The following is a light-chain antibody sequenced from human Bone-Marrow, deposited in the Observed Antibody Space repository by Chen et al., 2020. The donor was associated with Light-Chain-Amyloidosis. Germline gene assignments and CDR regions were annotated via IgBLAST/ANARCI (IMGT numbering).Light chain of an antibody. J-gene: IGLJ3*02. CDR3: QVWDRSSDRPV. V-gene: IGLV3-21*02. CDR1: NIGSTS. Sequence: SYDLTQPSSVSVAPGQTTTIACGGNNIGSTSVHWYQQTPGQAPLLVVYDDSDRPSGIPERLSGSNSGNTATLTISRVEAGDEADYYCQVWDRSSDRPVFGGGTKLTVL. CDR2: DDS.